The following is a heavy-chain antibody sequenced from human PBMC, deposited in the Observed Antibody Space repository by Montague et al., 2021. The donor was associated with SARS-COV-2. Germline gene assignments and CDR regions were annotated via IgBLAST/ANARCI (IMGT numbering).Heavy chain of an antibody. CDR3: ARHTRGWQPFDF. V-gene: IGHV4-59*01. CDR1: GGSIRSYY. J-gene: IGHJ4*02. CDR2: IYSSGST. Sequence: KTLSLTCTVSGGSIRSYYWSWIRQPPGKGLEWIGEIYSSGSTNYXPSLKSRVTISMDTSKSQFSLKLTSVTAADTAVYYCARHTRGWQPFDFWGQGTLVTVSS. D-gene: IGHD6-19*01.